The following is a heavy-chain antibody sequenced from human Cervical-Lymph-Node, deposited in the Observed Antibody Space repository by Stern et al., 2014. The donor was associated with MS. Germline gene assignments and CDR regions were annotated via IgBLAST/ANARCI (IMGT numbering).Heavy chain of an antibody. Sequence: VQLVESGGEVKKPGSSVQVSCMASGGCFNNHAVSWVRQAPGQGLEWMGGIIPICGAPDYAQKFQGRVTITADESTSTVYMEFSSLRSEDTAMYYCAKGRGSYWFFDLWGRGTLVIVSS. CDR2: IIPICGAP. CDR3: AKGRGSYWFFDL. J-gene: IGHJ2*01. V-gene: IGHV1-69*01. CDR1: GGCFNNHA. D-gene: IGHD1-26*01.